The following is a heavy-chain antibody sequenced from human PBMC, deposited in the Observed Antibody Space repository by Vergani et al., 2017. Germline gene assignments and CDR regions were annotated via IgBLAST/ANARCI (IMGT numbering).Heavy chain of an antibody. Sequence: EVQLVESGGGLVQPGGSLRLSCAASGFTFSSYWMSWVRQAPGKGLEWVANIKQDGSEKYYVDSVKGRFTISRDNAKNSLYLQMNSLRAEDTAVCYCARDRTDIVLMVYAMYYFDYWGQGTLVTVSS. D-gene: IGHD2-8*01. CDR2: IKQDGSEK. CDR1: GFTFSSYW. V-gene: IGHV3-7*01. CDR3: ARDRTDIVLMVYAMYYFDY. J-gene: IGHJ4*02.